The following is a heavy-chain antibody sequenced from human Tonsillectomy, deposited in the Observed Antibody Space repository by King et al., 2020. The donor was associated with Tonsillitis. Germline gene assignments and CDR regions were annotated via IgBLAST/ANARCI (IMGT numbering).Heavy chain of an antibody. V-gene: IGHV3-30*02. D-gene: IGHD5-18*01. CDR2: IRFDGSEI. J-gene: IGHJ4*02. CDR1: GFIFSNYG. Sequence: HVQLAESGGGVVQPGGSLRLSCAASGFIFSNYGMHWVRQAPGKGLEWVASIRFDGSEIYYADSVKGRFTISRDNSKNILYLQMKSLRAEDTAVYYCAKGRGYSYGYFDYWGQGTLVTVSS. CDR3: AKGRGYSYGYFDY.